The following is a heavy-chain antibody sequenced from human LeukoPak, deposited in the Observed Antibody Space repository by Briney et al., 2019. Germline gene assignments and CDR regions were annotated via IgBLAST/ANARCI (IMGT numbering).Heavy chain of an antibody. CDR1: GGSFRGYY. D-gene: IGHD3-22*01. J-gene: IGHJ5*02. Sequence: PSETLSLTCAVYGGSFRGYYWSWIRQPPGKGLEWIGEINHSGSTNYNPSLKSRVTISVDTSKNQFSLKLSSVTAADTAVYYCARTRGLYCYDRSGAKANWFDPWGQGTLVTVSS. V-gene: IGHV4-34*01. CDR2: INHSGST. CDR3: ARTRGLYCYDRSGAKANWFDP.